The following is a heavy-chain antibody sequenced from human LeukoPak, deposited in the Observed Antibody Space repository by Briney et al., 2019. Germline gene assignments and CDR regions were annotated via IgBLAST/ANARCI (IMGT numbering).Heavy chain of an antibody. D-gene: IGHD5-12*01. CDR3: AKYSGYAGYYFDS. CDR1: GFTFSTYG. J-gene: IGHJ4*02. CDR2: ISGSAADT. Sequence: GGSLRLSCAASGFTFSTYGMSWVRQAPGKGLEWVSAISGSAADTFYSGSVKGRFTISRDYSKNTLSLQMNSLRVEDTAVYYCAKYSGYAGYYFDSWGQGTLVTVSS. V-gene: IGHV3-23*01.